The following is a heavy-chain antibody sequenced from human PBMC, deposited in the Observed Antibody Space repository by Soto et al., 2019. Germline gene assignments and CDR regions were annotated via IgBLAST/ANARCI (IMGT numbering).Heavy chain of an antibody. CDR2: ISSSSSYI. V-gene: IGHV3-21*01. CDR3: ARGSITGTDYYYYYMDV. CDR1: GFTFSSYS. J-gene: IGHJ6*03. D-gene: IGHD1-20*01. Sequence: EVQLVESGGGLVKPGGSLRLSCAASGFTFSSYSMNWVRQAPGKGLEWVSSISSSSSYIYYADSVKGRFTISRDNAKNSLYLQMNSLRAEDTAVYYCARGSITGTDYYYYYMDVWGKGTTLTVSS.